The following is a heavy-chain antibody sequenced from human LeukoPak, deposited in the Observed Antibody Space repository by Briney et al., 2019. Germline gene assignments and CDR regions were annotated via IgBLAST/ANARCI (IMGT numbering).Heavy chain of an antibody. CDR1: GYSFRNYG. J-gene: IGHJ4*02. CDR2: INPTNEKT. CDR3: AKDQLGARFDY. Sequence: ASVKVSCKASGYSFRNYGMHWVRQAPGQRLEWMGWINPTNEKTKYSEKFQGRVTISRDTGASTVYMELSSVRSEDTAVYYCAKDQLGARFDYWGQGTLVTVSS. V-gene: IGHV1-3*01. D-gene: IGHD7-27*01.